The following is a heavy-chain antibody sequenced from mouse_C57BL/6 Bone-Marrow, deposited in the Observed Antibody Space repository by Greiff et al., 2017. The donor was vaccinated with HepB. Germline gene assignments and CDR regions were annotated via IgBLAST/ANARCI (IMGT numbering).Heavy chain of an antibody. CDR2: IHPNSGST. CDR3: TRRGIYDYALYY. D-gene: IGHD2-4*01. V-gene: IGHV1-64*01. CDR1: GYTFTSYW. Sequence: QVQLKQPGAELVKPGASVKLSCKASGYTFTSYWMHWVKQRPGQGLEWIGMIHPNSGSTNYNEKFKSKATLTVDKSSSTAYMQLSSLTSEDSAVYYCTRRGIYDYALYYWGQGTTHTVSS. J-gene: IGHJ2*01.